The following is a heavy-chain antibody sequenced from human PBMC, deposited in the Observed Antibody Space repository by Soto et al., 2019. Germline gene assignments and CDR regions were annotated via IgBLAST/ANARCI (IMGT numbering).Heavy chain of an antibody. V-gene: IGHV4-31*03. D-gene: IGHD6-19*01. CDR1: SGSISSGDYY. J-gene: IGHJ4*02. CDR3: VRGAFKSGWYPDYFDY. Sequence: SETLSLTCTVSSGSISSGDYYWNWIRQHPEKGLEWIGYIFYTGSTYYSPSLKSRVTISLDTSKNQFSLKLSSVTVADTAMYYCVRGAFKSGWYPDYFDYWGQGALVTAPQ. CDR2: IFYTGST.